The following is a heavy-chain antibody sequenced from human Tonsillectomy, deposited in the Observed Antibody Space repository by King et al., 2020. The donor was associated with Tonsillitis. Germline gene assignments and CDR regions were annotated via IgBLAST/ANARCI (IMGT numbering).Heavy chain of an antibody. CDR3: ARDCSGGICYPYYYGMDV. CDR1: GFTFSRYS. J-gene: IGHJ6*02. CDR2: ISSSSSYI. Sequence: VQLVESGGGLVKPGGSLRLSCAASGFTFSRYSMNWVRQSTGKGLEWVSSISSSSSYIYYADSVKGRFAISRDNAKHSLYLQMNSLRAEDTAVYYCARDCSGGICYPYYYGMDVWGQGTTVTVSS. V-gene: IGHV3-21*01. D-gene: IGHD2-15*01.